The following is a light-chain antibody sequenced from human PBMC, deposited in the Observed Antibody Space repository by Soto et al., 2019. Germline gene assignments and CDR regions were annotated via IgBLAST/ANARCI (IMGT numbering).Light chain of an antibody. CDR3: SSYTSSSTVV. V-gene: IGLV1-40*01. Sequence: QSVLTQPPSVSGAPGQTVTISCSGSSSNIGAGYDVHWYQQLPGTVPNLVIYDTFNRPSGVPDRFSGSKSGTSASLAITGLQAEDEADYYCSSYTSSSTVVFGGGTKLTVL. J-gene: IGLJ2*01. CDR1: SSNIGAGYD. CDR2: DTF.